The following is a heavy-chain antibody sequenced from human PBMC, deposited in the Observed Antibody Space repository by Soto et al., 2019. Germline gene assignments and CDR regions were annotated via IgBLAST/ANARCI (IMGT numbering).Heavy chain of an antibody. CDR2: INHSRSP. Sequence: TLSLTWALYGGSFSGYYWSWFRQPPGKGLEWIGEINHSRSPNYNPSLKSRVTISVDRSKNQFSLKLSSVTAADTAVYYCARARDTVATVDFDYWGQGTLVTVSS. J-gene: IGHJ4*02. V-gene: IGHV4-34*01. D-gene: IGHD5-12*01. CDR1: GGSFSGYY. CDR3: ARARDTVATVDFDY.